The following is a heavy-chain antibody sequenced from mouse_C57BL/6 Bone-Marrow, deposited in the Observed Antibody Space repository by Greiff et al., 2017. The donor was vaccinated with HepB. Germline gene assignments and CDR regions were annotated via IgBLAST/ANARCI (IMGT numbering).Heavy chain of an antibody. D-gene: IGHD2-2*01. Sequence: VQLQQSGPGLVKPSQSLSLTCSVTGYSITSGYYWNWIRQFPGNNLEWMGYISYDGSNNYNPSLKNRISITRDTSKNQFFLKLNSVTTEDTATYYCARDQGGYYYAMDYWGQGTSVTVSS. V-gene: IGHV3-6*01. CDR3: ARDQGGYYYAMDY. CDR2: ISYDGSN. J-gene: IGHJ4*01. CDR1: GYSITSGYY.